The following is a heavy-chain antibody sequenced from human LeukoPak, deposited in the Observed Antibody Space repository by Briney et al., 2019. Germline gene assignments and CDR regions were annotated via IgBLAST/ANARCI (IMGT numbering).Heavy chain of an antibody. V-gene: IGHV1-2*02. Sequence: ASVKVSCKGSGYTFTGFYIHWVRQRPGQGLERMGWINPDSGDTNYAQSFQGSVALTRDMSISTAYMGLSSLGSGDTAVFYCARGDYYGSGSYYKVGNWFDPWGQGTLVTVSS. CDR1: GYTFTGFY. CDR2: INPDSGDT. J-gene: IGHJ5*02. CDR3: ARGDYYGSGSYYKVGNWFDP. D-gene: IGHD3-10*01.